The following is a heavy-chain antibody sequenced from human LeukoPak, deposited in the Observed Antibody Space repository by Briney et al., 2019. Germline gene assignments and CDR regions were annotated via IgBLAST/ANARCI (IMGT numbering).Heavy chain of an antibody. CDR3: AKSVVGYCSGGSCYLFDY. Sequence: GGSLRLSCAASGFTFSSYAMSWVRQAPGKGLEWVSAISGSGGSTYYADFVKGRFTISRDNSKNTLYLQMNSLRAEDTAVYYCAKSVVGYCSGGSCYLFDYWGQGTLVTVSS. J-gene: IGHJ4*02. CDR1: GFTFSSYA. V-gene: IGHV3-23*01. D-gene: IGHD2-15*01. CDR2: ISGSGGST.